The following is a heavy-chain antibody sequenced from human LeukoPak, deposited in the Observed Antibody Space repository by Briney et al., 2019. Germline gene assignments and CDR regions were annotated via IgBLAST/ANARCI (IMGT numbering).Heavy chain of an antibody. J-gene: IGHJ4*02. CDR3: ARTRPSYSYGYPYYFDY. V-gene: IGHV5-51*06. Sequence: GESLKISCKGSGYSFTSYWIGWVRQMPGKGLEWMGIIYPGDSDTRYSPSFQGQVFISADKSINTAYVRWSSLKASDTAMYYCARTRPSYSYGYPYYFDYWGQGTLVTVSS. D-gene: IGHD5-18*01. CDR2: IYPGDSDT. CDR1: GYSFTSYW.